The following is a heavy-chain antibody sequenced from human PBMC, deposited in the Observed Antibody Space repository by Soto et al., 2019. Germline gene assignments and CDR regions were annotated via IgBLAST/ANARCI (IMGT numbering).Heavy chain of an antibody. CDR3: ATVARVAGYFDY. CDR1: GYTLTELS. V-gene: IGHV1-24*01. CDR2: FDPEDGET. Sequence: ASVKVSCKVSGYTLTELSMHWVRQAPGKGLEWMGGFDPEDGETIYAQKFQGRVTMTEDTSTDTAYMELSSLRSEGTAVYYCATVARVAGYFDYWGQGTLVTVSS. J-gene: IGHJ4*02. D-gene: IGHD6-19*01.